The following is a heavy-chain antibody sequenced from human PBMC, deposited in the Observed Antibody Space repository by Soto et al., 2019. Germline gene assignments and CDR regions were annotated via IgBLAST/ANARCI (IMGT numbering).Heavy chain of an antibody. CDR2: ISGSGGST. D-gene: IGHD2-15*01. CDR1: GFTFSSYA. CDR3: AKDPPPYCSGGSCYYFDY. J-gene: IGHJ4*02. Sequence: GGSLRLSCAASGFTFSSYAMSWVRQAPGKGLEWVSAISGSGGSTYYADSVKGRFTISRDNSKNTLYLQMNSLRAEDTALYYCAKDPPPYCSGGSCYYFDYWGQGTLVTVSS. V-gene: IGHV3-23*01.